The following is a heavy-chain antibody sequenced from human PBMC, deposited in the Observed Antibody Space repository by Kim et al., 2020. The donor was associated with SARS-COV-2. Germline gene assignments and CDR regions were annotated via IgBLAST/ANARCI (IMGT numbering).Heavy chain of an antibody. J-gene: IGHJ6*02. CDR1: GGSFSGYY. D-gene: IGHD3-16*02. CDR3: ARSLYLYDYVWGSYPRGGMDV. V-gene: IGHV4-34*01. Sequence: SETLSLTCAVYGGSFSGYYWSWIRQPPGKGLEWIGEINHSGSTNYNPSLKSRVTISVDTSKNQFPLKLSSVTAADTAVYYCARSLYLYDYVWGSYPRGGMDVWGQGTTVTVSS. CDR2: INHSGST.